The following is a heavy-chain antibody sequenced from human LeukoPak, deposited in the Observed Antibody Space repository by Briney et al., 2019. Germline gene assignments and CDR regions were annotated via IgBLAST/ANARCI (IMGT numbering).Heavy chain of an antibody. D-gene: IGHD5-12*01. Sequence: SETLSLTCAVYGGSFSGYYWSWIRQPPGKGLEWIGEINHSGSTNYNPSLKSRVTISVDTSKNQFSLKLSSVTAADTAVYYCASLGYSGYDYHCWGQGTLVTVSS. V-gene: IGHV4-34*01. CDR2: INHSGST. CDR1: GGSFSGYY. J-gene: IGHJ4*02. CDR3: ASLGYSGYDYHC.